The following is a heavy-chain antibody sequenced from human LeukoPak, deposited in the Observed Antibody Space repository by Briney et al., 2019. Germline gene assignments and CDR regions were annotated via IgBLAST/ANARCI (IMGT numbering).Heavy chain of an antibody. Sequence: GGSLRLSCAASGFTFSSYAMSWVRQAPGKGLEWVSAISGSGGSTYYADSVKGRFTISRDNAKNSLYLQMNSLRAEDTAVYYCARGAIRSGSYLGYWGQGTLVTVSS. J-gene: IGHJ4*02. CDR2: ISGSGGST. V-gene: IGHV3-23*01. CDR1: GFTFSSYA. D-gene: IGHD3-10*01. CDR3: ARGAIRSGSYLGY.